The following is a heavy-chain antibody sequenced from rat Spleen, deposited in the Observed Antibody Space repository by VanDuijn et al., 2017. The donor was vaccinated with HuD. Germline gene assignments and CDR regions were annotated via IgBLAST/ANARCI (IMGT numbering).Heavy chain of an antibody. J-gene: IGHJ4*01. CDR3: ARENNHGVMDA. CDR2: IINTGDST. CDR1: GFTFKNYW. V-gene: IGHV5-31*01. Sequence: EVQLVESGGGLVQPGRSLKLSCVASGFTFKNYWMTWIRQAPGKGLEWVASIINTGDSTYYPDSVKGRFTVSRDNAKSTLYLQMNSLRSEDTATYYCARENNHGVMDAWGQGASVTVSS. D-gene: IGHD1-10*01.